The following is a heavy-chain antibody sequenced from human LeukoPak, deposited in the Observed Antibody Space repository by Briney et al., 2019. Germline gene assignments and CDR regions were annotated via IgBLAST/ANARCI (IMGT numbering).Heavy chain of an antibody. CDR1: GGSFSGYF. V-gene: IGHV4-34*01. D-gene: IGHD3-22*01. J-gene: IGHJ4*02. CDR3: ASSFYYDSRDY. CDR2: ITPSGST. Sequence: PSETLSLTCVVYGGSFSGYFWSWIRQPPGKGLEWIGEITPSGSTNYSPSLKSRVSISIDTSKKKLSQRLTSVTAADSAVYYCASSFYYDSRDYWGQGTLVTVSS.